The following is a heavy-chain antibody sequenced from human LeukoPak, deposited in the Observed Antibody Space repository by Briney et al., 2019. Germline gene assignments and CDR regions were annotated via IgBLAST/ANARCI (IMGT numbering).Heavy chain of an antibody. CDR3: ARENSGSYYQFDC. CDR2: SYI. Sequence: GGSLRLSCAASGFIFSTYSMNWVRQAPGKGLEWVSSSYIYYADSVKGRFTISRDNAKNSLYLQMNSLRPEDTAVYYCARENSGSYYQFDCWGQGTLVTVSS. D-gene: IGHD1-26*01. V-gene: IGHV3-21*01. CDR1: GFIFSTYS. J-gene: IGHJ4*02.